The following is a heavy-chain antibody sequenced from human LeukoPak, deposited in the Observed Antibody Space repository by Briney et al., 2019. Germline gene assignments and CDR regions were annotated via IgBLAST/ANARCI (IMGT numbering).Heavy chain of an antibody. J-gene: IGHJ4*02. Sequence: GGSLRLSCAASGFTFTTYGMSWLRQAPGKGLEWVSAITGSGGSSFYADSVKGRFTISRDNSKDTLYLQMNSLRAEVTAAYYCAKHIIGSSWRYFDYWGQGTLVTVSS. D-gene: IGHD6-13*01. CDR3: AKHIIGSSWRYFDY. CDR1: GFTFTTYG. CDR2: ITGSGGSS. V-gene: IGHV3-23*01.